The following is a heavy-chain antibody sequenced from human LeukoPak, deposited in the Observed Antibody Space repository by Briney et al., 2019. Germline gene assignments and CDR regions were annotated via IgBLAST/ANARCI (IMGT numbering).Heavy chain of an antibody. V-gene: IGHV1-46*01. J-gene: IGHJ5*02. CDR3: ARSEFSRGIYFDP. CDR2: IDPSGGST. D-gene: IGHD6-6*01. CDR1: GYTFTNYY. Sequence: ASVKVSCKASGYTFTNYYMHWVRQAPGQGLEWMGIIDPSGGSTTYAQNFQGRVTMTRDTSTSTVYMNLTSLRSEDTAVYYCARSEFSRGIYFDPWGQGTLVTVSS.